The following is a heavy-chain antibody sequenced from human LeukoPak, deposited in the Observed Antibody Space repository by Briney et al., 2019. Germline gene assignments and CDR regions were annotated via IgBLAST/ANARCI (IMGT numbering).Heavy chain of an antibody. J-gene: IGHJ6*02. CDR1: GFTFSSYG. V-gene: IGHV3-33*01. CDR2: IWYDGSNK. Sequence: PGGSLRLSCAASGFTFSSYGMHWVRQAPGKGLEWVAVIWYDGSNKYYADSVKGRFTISRDNSKNTLYLRMNSLRAEDTAVYYCARGSYCSGGSCDYYYGMDVWGQGTTVTVSS. D-gene: IGHD2-15*01. CDR3: ARGSYCSGGSCDYYYGMDV.